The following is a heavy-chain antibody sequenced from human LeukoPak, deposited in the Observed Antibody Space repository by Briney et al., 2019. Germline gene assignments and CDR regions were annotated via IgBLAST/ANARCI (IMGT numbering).Heavy chain of an antibody. CDR1: GGTFSSYA. CDR2: IIPIFGTA. D-gene: IGHD1-26*01. V-gene: IGHV1-69*06. Sequence: ASVKVSCKASGGTFSSYAISWVRQAPGQGLEWMGGIIPIFGTANYAQKFQGRVTITADKSTSTAYMELSSLRSEDTAVYYCARAHIVGTNGDYVYYYMTVWGTGTTVTVSS. J-gene: IGHJ6*03. CDR3: ARAHIVGTNGDYVYYYMTV.